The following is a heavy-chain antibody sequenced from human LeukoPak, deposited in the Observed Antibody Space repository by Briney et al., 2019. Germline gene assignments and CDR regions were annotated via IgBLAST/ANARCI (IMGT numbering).Heavy chain of an antibody. J-gene: IGHJ3*02. CDR1: GHTFTGYS. V-gene: IGHV1-2*02. Sequence: ASVKVSCKASGHTFTGYSMHWVRQAPGQGLECLGWINPNIGATNYAQRFQGRVTMTRETSIRAVYMALSRLTSDDTDVYYCARQRGGDAFDIWGQGTMVTVSS. CDR3: ARQRGGDAFDI. D-gene: IGHD3-10*01. CDR2: INPNIGAT.